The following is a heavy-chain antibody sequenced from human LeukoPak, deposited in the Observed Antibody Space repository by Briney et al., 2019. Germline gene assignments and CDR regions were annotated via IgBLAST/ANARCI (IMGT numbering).Heavy chain of an antibody. D-gene: IGHD4-23*01. Sequence: GGSLRRSCAASGFTFTGYSMNWFRQAPGKGLEWVSYISITSDKIYYADSVKGRFTISRDNAWDSLYLQMNSLRDEDTAVYSCAREAYWGSSGKGFDSWGQGTLVIVSS. CDR1: GFTFTGYS. V-gene: IGHV3-48*02. CDR2: ISITSDKI. J-gene: IGHJ4*02. CDR3: AREAYWGSSGKGFDS.